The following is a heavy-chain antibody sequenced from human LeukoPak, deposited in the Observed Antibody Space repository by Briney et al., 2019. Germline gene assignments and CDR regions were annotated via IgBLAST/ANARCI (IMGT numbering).Heavy chain of an antibody. CDR1: GFTFCSYW. CDR2: RKQDGSEK. Sequence: GGSLRLSCAATGFTFCSYWMSWVRQAQGTGVEWVANRKQDGSEKYYVDSVKGRFTISRDNAKNSLYLQMNSLRAEDTAVYYCARDGSSGWYESDYGGQGTRVTVSS. CDR3: ARDGSSGWYESDY. J-gene: IGHJ4*02. V-gene: IGHV3-7*01. D-gene: IGHD6-19*01.